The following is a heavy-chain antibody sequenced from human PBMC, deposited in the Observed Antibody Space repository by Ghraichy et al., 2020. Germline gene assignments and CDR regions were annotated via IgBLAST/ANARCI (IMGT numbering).Heavy chain of an antibody. CDR3: AGEPYAPSSEKFFDY. J-gene: IGHJ4*02. Sequence: SETLSLTCTVSGGSVSSDNWWSWVRQSPGKGLEWIGEIFHRGNTNYNPSLKSRVTISADVSKNQVSLTLTSVTAADTAVYYCAGEPYAPSSEKFFDYWGQGTLVTVSS. CDR1: GGSVSSDNW. V-gene: IGHV4-4*02. CDR2: IFHRGNT. D-gene: IGHD2-2*01.